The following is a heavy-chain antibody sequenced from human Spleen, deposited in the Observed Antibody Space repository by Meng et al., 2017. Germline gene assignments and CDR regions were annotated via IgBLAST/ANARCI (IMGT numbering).Heavy chain of an antibody. D-gene: IGHD6-19*01. CDR1: GYTFTRYG. J-gene: IGHJ4*02. CDR3: ATEAVAYTINY. CDR2: INTNTGNP. Sequence: QGQLVQFGSELREPGASVKVSCKASGYTFTRYGINWVRQAPGQGLEWMGWINTNTGNPTYAQGFTRRFVFSLDTSVSTAYLQITSLKADDTAVYYCATEAVAYTINYWGQGTLVTVSS. V-gene: IGHV7-4-1*02.